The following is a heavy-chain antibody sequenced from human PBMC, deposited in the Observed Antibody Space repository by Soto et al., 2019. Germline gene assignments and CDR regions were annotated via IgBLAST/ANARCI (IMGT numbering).Heavy chain of an antibody. CDR2: ISYDGSNK. CDR3: ARASNGWYYDY. Sequence: QVQLVESGGGVVQPGRSLRLSCAASGFTFSSYAMHWVRQAPGKGLEWVAVISYDGSNKYYADSVKGRFTISRDNSKNTLYLQMNSLGAEDTAVYDGARASNGWYYDYWGQGTLVTVSS. D-gene: IGHD6-19*01. V-gene: IGHV3-30-3*01. CDR1: GFTFSSYA. J-gene: IGHJ4*02.